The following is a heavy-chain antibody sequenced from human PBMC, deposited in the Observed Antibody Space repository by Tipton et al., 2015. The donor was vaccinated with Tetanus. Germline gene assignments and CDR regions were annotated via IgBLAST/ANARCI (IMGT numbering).Heavy chain of an antibody. CDR3: ARGANNYGYYLDY. Sequence: GSLRLSCVASGFIVSSHYMSWVRQAPGKGLEWVSVMYSGGDTYYVDSVKGRFSISRDNAKNTLYLQMNTLRAEDTAVYYCARGANNYGYYLDYWGQGTLVTVS. D-gene: IGHD5-18*01. CDR1: GFIVSSHY. J-gene: IGHJ4*02. CDR2: MYSGGDT. V-gene: IGHV3-53*01.